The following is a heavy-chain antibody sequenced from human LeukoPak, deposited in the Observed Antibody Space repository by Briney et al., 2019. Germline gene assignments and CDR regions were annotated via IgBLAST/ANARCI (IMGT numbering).Heavy chain of an antibody. J-gene: IGHJ1*01. V-gene: IGHV3-21*01. Sequence: PGGSLRLSCAASGFTFSSYSMNRVRQAPGKGLEWVSSISSSSSYIYYADSVKGRFTISRDNAKNSLYLQMNSLRAEDTAVYYCARDAPYYDILTGYYTAAEYFQHWGQGTLVTVSS. CDR1: GFTFSSYS. D-gene: IGHD3-9*01. CDR3: ARDAPYYDILTGYYTAAEYFQH. CDR2: ISSSSSYI.